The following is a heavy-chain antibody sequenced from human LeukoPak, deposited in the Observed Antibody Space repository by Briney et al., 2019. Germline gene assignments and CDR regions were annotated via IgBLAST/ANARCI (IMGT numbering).Heavy chain of an antibody. J-gene: IGHJ6*02. CDR3: AKLTSASGAYGVDV. CDR1: GFTFSSYA. Sequence: PGGSLRLSCAASGFTFSSYAMNWVRQAPGKGLEWVSTISGSGGSKHYADSVEGRFTISRDNSKNMVYLQMNSLRAEDTAIYYCAKLTSASGAYGVDVWGQGTTVTVSS. D-gene: IGHD3-10*01. V-gene: IGHV3-23*01. CDR2: ISGSGGSK.